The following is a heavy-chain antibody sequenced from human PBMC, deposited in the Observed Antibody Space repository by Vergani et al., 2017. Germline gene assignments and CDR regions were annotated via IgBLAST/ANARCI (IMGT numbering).Heavy chain of an antibody. CDR3: AREGSIVGAKSPRXFDP. D-gene: IGHD1-26*01. CDR2: INPNSGGT. V-gene: IGHV1-2*02. J-gene: IGHJ5*02. CDR1: GYTFTGYY. Sequence: QVQLVQSGAEVKKPGASVKVSCKASGYTFTGYYMHWVRQAPGQGLEWMGWINPNSGGTNYAQKFQGRVTMTRDTSISTAYMELSRLRSDDTAVYYCAREGSIVGAKSPRXFDPWGQGTLVTVSS.